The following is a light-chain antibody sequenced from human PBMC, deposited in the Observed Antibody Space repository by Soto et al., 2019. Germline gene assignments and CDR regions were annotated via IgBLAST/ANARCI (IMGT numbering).Light chain of an antibody. Sequence: EIVLTQSPGTLSLSPGERATLSCRASQSVSSSYLAWYQQKPGQAPRLLIYGASSRATGIPDRFSGSGSGKYFTLTISRLEPEDFAVYYCHQYGSLYTFGQGTKLEIK. CDR3: HQYGSLYT. J-gene: IGKJ2*01. V-gene: IGKV3-20*01. CDR2: GAS. CDR1: QSVSSSY.